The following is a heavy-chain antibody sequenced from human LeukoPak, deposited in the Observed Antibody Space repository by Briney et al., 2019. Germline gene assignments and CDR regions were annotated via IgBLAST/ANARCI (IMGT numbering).Heavy chain of an antibody. CDR2: ISSSSSYI. CDR3: ARDIPGGNVYDV. CDR1: GFTFSSYS. J-gene: IGHJ3*01. Sequence: PGGSLRLSCAASGFTFSSYSMNWVRQAPGKGLEWVSSISSSSSYIYYADSVKGRFTISRHNSKNMLYLQMNSLRAEDTAVYYCARDIPGGNVYDVWGQGTVVTVSS. D-gene: IGHD3-16*01. V-gene: IGHV3-21*04.